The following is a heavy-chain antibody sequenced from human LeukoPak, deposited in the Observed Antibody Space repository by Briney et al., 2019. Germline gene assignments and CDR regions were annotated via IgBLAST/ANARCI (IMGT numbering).Heavy chain of an antibody. J-gene: IGHJ3*02. CDR2: IYYSGST. Sequence: SETLSLTCTVSGDSISSSSYYLGWIRQPPGKGLEWIGSIYYSGSTYYNPSLKSRVTISVDTSKNQFSLKLSSVNDADTAVYYCARQLGYDDSSGSAFDIWGQGTMVTVSS. V-gene: IGHV4-39*01. CDR1: GDSISSSSYY. CDR3: ARQLGYDDSSGSAFDI. D-gene: IGHD3-22*01.